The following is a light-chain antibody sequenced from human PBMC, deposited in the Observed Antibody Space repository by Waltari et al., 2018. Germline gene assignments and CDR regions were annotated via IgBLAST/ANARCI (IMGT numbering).Light chain of an antibody. CDR1: QSVSSH. CDR3: QQRSNWPPST. Sequence: EIVLTQSPATLSLSPGDRATLSCRASQSVSSHLAWYQQKPGQAPRPLIYDASNRATGIPARFSGSGSGTDFTLTISSLEPEDFAVYYCQQRSNWPPSTFGQGTRLEIK. V-gene: IGKV3-11*01. J-gene: IGKJ5*01. CDR2: DAS.